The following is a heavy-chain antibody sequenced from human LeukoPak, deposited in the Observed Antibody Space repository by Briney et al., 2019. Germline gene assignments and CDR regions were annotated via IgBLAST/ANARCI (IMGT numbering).Heavy chain of an antibody. Sequence: GGSLRLSCAASGFTFSSYAMSWVRQAPGEGLEWVSAISGSGGSTYYADSVKGRFTISRDNSKNTLYLQMNSLRAEDTAVYYCAKAKRDGDWEGYFDYWGQGTLVTVSS. V-gene: IGHV3-23*01. D-gene: IGHD4-17*01. J-gene: IGHJ4*02. CDR2: ISGSGGST. CDR1: GFTFSSYA. CDR3: AKAKRDGDWEGYFDY.